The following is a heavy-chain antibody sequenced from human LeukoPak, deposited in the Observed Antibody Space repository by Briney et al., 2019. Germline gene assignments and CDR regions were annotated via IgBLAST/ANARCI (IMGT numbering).Heavy chain of an antibody. J-gene: IGHJ4*02. CDR3: ILRWGF. D-gene: IGHD7-27*01. CDR1: GFTFSGYG. Sequence: QPGRSLRLSCAASGFTFSGYGMPWVRQAPGKGLEWVAVISYDGSNKYYADSVKGRFTISRDNSKNTLYLQMNSLRAEDTAVYYCILRWGFWGQGTLVTVSS. V-gene: IGHV3-30*03. CDR2: ISYDGSNK.